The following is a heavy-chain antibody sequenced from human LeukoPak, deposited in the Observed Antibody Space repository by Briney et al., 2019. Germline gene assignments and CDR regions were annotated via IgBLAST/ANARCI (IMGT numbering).Heavy chain of an antibody. CDR1: GFTFSSYR. CDR3: ARLSPRGPFDY. Sequence: GGSLRLSCAASGFTFSSYRMNWVRQAPGKGLEWVSYISISSSTIYYADSVKGLFTISRENAKNSLYLQMNSLRAEDTAVYYCARLSPRGPFDYWGQGTLVTVSS. CDR2: ISISSSTI. J-gene: IGHJ4*02. V-gene: IGHV3-48*01. D-gene: IGHD3/OR15-3a*01.